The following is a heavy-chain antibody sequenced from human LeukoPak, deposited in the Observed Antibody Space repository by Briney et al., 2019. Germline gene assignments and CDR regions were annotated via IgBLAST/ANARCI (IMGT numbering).Heavy chain of an antibody. J-gene: IGHJ4*02. CDR3: ATYSSGWDPADY. D-gene: IGHD6-19*01. CDR1: GGSISSSSYY. Sequence: PSETLSLTCTVSGGSISSSSYYWGWIRQPPGKGLEWIGSISYSGSTYYNPSLKSRVTISVDTSRNQFSLKLSSVTAADTAVYYCATYSSGWDPADYWGQGTLVTVSS. V-gene: IGHV4-39*01. CDR2: ISYSGST.